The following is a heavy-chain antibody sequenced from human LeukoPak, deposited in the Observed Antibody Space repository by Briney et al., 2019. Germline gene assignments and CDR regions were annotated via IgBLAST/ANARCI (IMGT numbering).Heavy chain of an antibody. CDR3: ARDQRLVAGTFYFDY. CDR1: AYTFIGYF. D-gene: IGHD6-19*01. Sequence: GASVTVSFTASAYTFIGYFIHWGRQAPGQGLEWMGWINPNGGRINYAQKFQGRVTMTRDTSISTAYMELSRLRSDDSAVYYCARDQRLVAGTFYFDYWGQGSLVTVSS. CDR2: INPNGGRI. V-gene: IGHV1-2*02. J-gene: IGHJ4*02.